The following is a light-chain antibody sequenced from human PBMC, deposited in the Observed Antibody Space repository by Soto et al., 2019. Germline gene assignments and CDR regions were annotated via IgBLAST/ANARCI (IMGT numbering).Light chain of an antibody. J-gene: IGKJ1*01. CDR2: AAS. CDR1: QGISNY. Sequence: DIHITKSPSSLSASVGDRVSITCRASQGISNYLAWYQQKPGKVPKLLIYAASTLQSGVPSRFSGSGSGTDFTLTISSLQPEDVATYYCQNPRTFGQGTKVDIK. V-gene: IGKV1-27*01. CDR3: QNPRT.